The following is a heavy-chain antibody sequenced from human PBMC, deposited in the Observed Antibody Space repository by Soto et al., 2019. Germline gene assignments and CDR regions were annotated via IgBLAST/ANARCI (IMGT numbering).Heavy chain of an antibody. Sequence: QVQLVQSGAEVQKPGSSVKVSCKASGGTFSSYTISWVRQAPGQGLEWMGRIIPILGIANYAQKFQGRVTITADKSTSTAYMELSSLRSEDTAVYYCARDGVGYCSGGSCYWGQGTLVTVSS. CDR3: ARDGVGYCSGGSCY. D-gene: IGHD2-15*01. J-gene: IGHJ4*02. CDR1: GGTFSSYT. V-gene: IGHV1-69*02. CDR2: IIPILGIA.